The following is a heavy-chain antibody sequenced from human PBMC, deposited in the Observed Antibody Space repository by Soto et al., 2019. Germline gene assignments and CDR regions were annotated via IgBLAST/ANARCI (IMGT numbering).Heavy chain of an antibody. CDR2: IIPIFGTA. V-gene: IGHV1-69*13. CDR3: ARDGEKYYYDSSGLAAFDI. CDR1: GYTFTSYD. J-gene: IGHJ3*02. Sequence: SVKVSCKASGYTFTSYDISWVRQAPGQGLDWMGGIIPIFGTANYAQKFQGRVTITADESTSTAYMELSSLRSEDTAVYYCARDGEKYYYDSSGLAAFDIWGQGTMVTVSS. D-gene: IGHD3-22*01.